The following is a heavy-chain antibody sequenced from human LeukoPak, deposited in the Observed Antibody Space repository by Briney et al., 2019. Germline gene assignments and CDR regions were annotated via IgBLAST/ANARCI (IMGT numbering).Heavy chain of an antibody. V-gene: IGHV1-24*01. CDR1: GYTLTELS. Sequence: ASVKVSCKVSGYTLTELSMHWVRQAPGKGLEWMGGFDPEDGETIYAQKFQGRVTMTEDTSTDTAYMELSSLRSEDTAVYYCATGARSPIYGSGSYNYYFDYWGQGTLDTVSS. CDR3: ATGARSPIYGSGSYNYYFDY. D-gene: IGHD3-10*01. J-gene: IGHJ4*02. CDR2: FDPEDGET.